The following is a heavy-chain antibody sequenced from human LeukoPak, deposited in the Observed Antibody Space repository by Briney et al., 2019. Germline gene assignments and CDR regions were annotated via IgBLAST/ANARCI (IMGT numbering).Heavy chain of an antibody. CDR1: VFTFSSYW. CDR2: ISSSGSTI. J-gene: IGHJ6*04. CDR3: AELGITMIGGV. V-gene: IGHV3-48*03. Sequence: GCALRLSYAASVFTFSSYWMSGVRQAPGKGLTGVTYISSSGSTIYYAASVKGRFTISRDNAKTSLYLQMNSLRAEDTAVYYCAELGITMIGGVWGKGTTVTISS. D-gene: IGHD3-10*02.